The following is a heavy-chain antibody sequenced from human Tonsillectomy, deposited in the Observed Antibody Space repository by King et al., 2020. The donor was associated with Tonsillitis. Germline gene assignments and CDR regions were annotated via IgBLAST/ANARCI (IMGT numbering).Heavy chain of an antibody. CDR1: GFTFSSYA. CDR2: ISGSGGST. CDR3: AILNSNSPLMDV. J-gene: IGHJ6*04. D-gene: IGHD4-11*01. V-gene: IGHV3-23*04. Sequence: VQLVESGGGLVQPGGSLRLSCAASGFTFSSYAMSWVRQAPGKGLEWVSAISGSGGSTYYADSVKGRFTISRDNSKNTLYLKMNSLRAEDTAVYYCAILNSNSPLMDVWGKGTTVTVSS.